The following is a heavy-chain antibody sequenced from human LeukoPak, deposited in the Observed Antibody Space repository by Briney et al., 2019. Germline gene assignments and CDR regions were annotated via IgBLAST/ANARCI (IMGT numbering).Heavy chain of an antibody. Sequence: PSETLSLTCIVSGYSISSGYSWGWIRQPPGKGLEWIGSISHRGNTYYNPSLKSRVTISVDTSKNQFSLKLSSVTAADTAVYYCARYLDYGGNSRVFQHWGQGTLVTVSS. V-gene: IGHV4-38-2*02. D-gene: IGHD4-23*01. J-gene: IGHJ1*01. CDR2: ISHRGNT. CDR3: ARYLDYGGNSRVFQH. CDR1: GYSISSGYS.